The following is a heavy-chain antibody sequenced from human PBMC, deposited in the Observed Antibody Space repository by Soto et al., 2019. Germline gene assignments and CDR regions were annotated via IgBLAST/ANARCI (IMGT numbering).Heavy chain of an antibody. CDR2: ISYDGSNK. J-gene: IGHJ6*02. V-gene: IGHV3-30*18. Sequence: AGSLSLSFAASGFTLSSYGMHWVRQAPGTGLEWVAVISYDGSNKYYADSVKGLFTISRDNSKNTLYLQMNSLRAEDTAVYYCAKDQATVNPYYYYGMDVWGQGIRVRVYS. D-gene: IGHD4-4*01. CDR3: AKDQATVNPYYYYGMDV. CDR1: GFTLSSYG.